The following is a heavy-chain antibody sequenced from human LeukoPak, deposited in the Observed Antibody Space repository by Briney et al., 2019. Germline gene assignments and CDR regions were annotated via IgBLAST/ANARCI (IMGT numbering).Heavy chain of an antibody. CDR2: ISYDGSNK. D-gene: IGHD3-10*01. J-gene: IGHJ3*02. CDR1: GFTFSSYG. CDR3: AKDRSGYGNAFDI. V-gene: IGHV3-30*18. Sequence: GGSLRLSCAASGFTFSSYGMHWVRQAPGKGLEWVAVISYDGSNKYYADSVKGRFTISRDNSKNTLYLQMNSLRAEDTAVYYCAKDRSGYGNAFDIWGQGTMVTVSS.